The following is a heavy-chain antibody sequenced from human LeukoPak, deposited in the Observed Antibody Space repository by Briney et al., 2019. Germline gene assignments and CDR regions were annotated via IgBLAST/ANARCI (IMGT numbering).Heavy chain of an antibody. CDR1: GGSISSYF. CDR2: IYSSGST. V-gene: IGHV4-59*08. Sequence: SETLSLTCTVSGGSISSYFWSWIRQPPGKGLEWIGYIYSSGSTNYNPSLKSRVTISVDTSKNQFSLKLGSVTAADTAVYYCANLRRYDSSGYYSDYWGQGTLVTVSP. J-gene: IGHJ4*02. CDR3: ANLRRYDSSGYYSDY. D-gene: IGHD3-22*01.